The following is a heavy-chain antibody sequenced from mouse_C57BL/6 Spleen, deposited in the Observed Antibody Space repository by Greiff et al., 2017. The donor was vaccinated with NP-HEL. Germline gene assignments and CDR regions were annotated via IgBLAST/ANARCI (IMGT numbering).Heavy chain of an antibody. V-gene: IGHV1-15*01. Sequence: VQLQQSGAELVRPGASVTLSCKASGYTFTDYEMHWVKQTPVHGLEWIGAIDPETGGTAYNQKFKGKAILTADKSSSTAYMELRSLTSEDSAVYYCTRTVIYYDYGGFAYWGQGTLVTVSA. D-gene: IGHD2-4*01. CDR2: IDPETGGT. J-gene: IGHJ3*01. CDR3: TRTVIYYDYGGFAY. CDR1: GYTFTDYE.